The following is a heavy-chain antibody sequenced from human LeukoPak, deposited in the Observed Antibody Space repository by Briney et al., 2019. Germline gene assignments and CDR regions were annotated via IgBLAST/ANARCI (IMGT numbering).Heavy chain of an antibody. D-gene: IGHD6-13*01. V-gene: IGHV1-18*01. CDR2: ISAYNGNT. CDR3: ALDYSSSWYGRYFDY. J-gene: IGHJ4*02. Sequence: GGSLRLSCAASGFTFSSYSIHWVRQAPGQGLEWMGWISAYNGNTNYAQKLQGRVTMTTDTSTSTAYMELRSLRSDDTAVYYCALDYSSSWYGRYFDYWGQGTLVTVSS. CDR1: GFTFSSYS.